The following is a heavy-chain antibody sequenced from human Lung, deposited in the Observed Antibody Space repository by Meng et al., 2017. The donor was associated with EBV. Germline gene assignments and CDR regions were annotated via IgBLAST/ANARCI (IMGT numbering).Heavy chain of an antibody. CDR1: GCSNRSGDYY. Sequence: VVRQVRCPGLGKPSRLLALTCTVSGCSNRSGDYYWSWIRQPPGKGLELIGHIYYSGSTSYNPSLKSRVTISVDTSNNQFSLKLSSVTAADTAMYYCARVGWRQWSFDLWGRGTLVTVSS. D-gene: IGHD5-18*01. CDR2: IYYSGST. J-gene: IGHJ2*01. CDR3: ARVGWRQWSFDL. V-gene: IGHV4-30-4*01.